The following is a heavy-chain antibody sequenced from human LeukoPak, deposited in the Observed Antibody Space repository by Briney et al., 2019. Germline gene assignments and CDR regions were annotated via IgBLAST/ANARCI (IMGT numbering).Heavy chain of an antibody. CDR2: IKQDGSQT. J-gene: IGHJ6*04. CDR1: GFTFSVYW. V-gene: IGHV3-7*01. Sequence: GGSLRLSCEASGFTFSVYWMSWVRQAPGKGLEWVANIKQDGSQTYHADSVKGRFTISRDNAENSLYLQMNSLRAEDTAVYYCAELGITMIGGVWGKGTTVTISS. CDR3: AELGITMIGGV. D-gene: IGHD3-10*02.